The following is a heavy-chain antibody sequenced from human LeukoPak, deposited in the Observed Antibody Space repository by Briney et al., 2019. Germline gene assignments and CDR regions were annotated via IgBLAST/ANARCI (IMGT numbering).Heavy chain of an antibody. CDR2: ITSKSSGEIR. Sequence: GSLRLSCVASGFTFSNAWMTWVRQAPGRGLEWVGRITSKSSGEIRVYATPVQGRFTISRDDSKNTVYVQMNSLKTEDTAVYYCITGFWDSSGFYHGDDAFDVWGQGTLVAVSS. D-gene: IGHD3-22*01. J-gene: IGHJ3*01. CDR1: GFTFSNAW. CDR3: ITGFWDSSGFYHGDDAFDV. V-gene: IGHV3-15*01.